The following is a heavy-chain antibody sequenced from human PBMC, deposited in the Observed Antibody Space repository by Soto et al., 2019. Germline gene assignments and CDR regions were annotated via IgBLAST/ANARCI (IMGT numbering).Heavy chain of an antibody. Sequence: PSETLSLTCTVSGGSISSGGYYWGWIRQPPGKGLEWIGSIYYSGSTYYNPSLKSRVTISVGTSKNQFSLKLSSVTAADTAVYYCARKAVAGRNYYYYGMDVWGQGTTVTVSS. J-gene: IGHJ6*02. CDR3: ARKAVAGRNYYYYGMDV. D-gene: IGHD6-19*01. CDR1: GGSISSGGYY. CDR2: IYYSGST. V-gene: IGHV4-39*01.